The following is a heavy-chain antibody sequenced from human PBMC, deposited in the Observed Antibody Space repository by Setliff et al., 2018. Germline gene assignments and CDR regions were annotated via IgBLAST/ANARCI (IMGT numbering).Heavy chain of an antibody. CDR3: AKSKYSSSSDAFDI. Sequence: GGSLRLSCAVSGFTFSNAWMTWVRQAPGKGLEWVGRIKSTTDGGTTDYAAPVKGRFTISRDNAKNSLYLQMNSLRVEDTAVYYCAKSKYSSSSDAFDIWGQGTMVTVSS. V-gene: IGHV3-15*01. D-gene: IGHD6-6*01. CDR1: GFTFSNAW. J-gene: IGHJ3*02. CDR2: IKSTTDGGTT.